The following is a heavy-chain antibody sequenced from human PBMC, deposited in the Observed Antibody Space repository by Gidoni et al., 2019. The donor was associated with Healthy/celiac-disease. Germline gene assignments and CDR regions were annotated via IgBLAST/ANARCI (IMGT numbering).Heavy chain of an antibody. J-gene: IGHJ4*02. CDR3: ARGPIPKYCSGGSCYNHPIDY. CDR2: ISYDGSNK. CDR1: GFTFSSYA. D-gene: IGHD2-15*01. Sequence: VQLRESEGGSVQPGMSLRLSCAASGFTFSSYAMHGVRQAPGKGLELVAVISYDGSNKYYADCVKGRFTITRDNSKNTLYLHRNSLRAEDTAVYYCARGPIPKYCSGGSCYNHPIDYWGQGTLVTVSS. V-gene: IGHV3-30-3*01.